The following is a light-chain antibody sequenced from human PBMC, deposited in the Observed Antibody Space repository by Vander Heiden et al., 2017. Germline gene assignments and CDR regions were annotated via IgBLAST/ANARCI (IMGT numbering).Light chain of an antibody. J-gene: IGKJ2*01. CDR1: QSVLYSSNNKNY. CDR2: WAS. V-gene: IGKV4-1*01. CDR3: QRCSSTAYT. Sequence: DIVMTQSQDSLAVSLGERATINGKSSQSVLYSSNNKNYLAWYQQKPGQPPKLLIYWASTRESGVPDRFSGSGSGTDFTLTISSLQAEDVAVYYCQRCSSTAYTFAPGAKLGIK.